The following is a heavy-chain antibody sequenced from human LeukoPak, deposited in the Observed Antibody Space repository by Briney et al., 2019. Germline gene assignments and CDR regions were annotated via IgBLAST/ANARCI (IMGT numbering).Heavy chain of an antibody. CDR3: AKEPGLTYYYDSSGYYGWFDY. Sequence: GGSLRLSCAASEFTFSNYGMTWVRQAPGKGLEWVSAISGGGVSTDYADSVKGRFTISRDNSKNTLYLQMNSLRAEDTAVYYCAKEPGLTYYYDSSGYYGWFDYWGQGTLDTVSS. J-gene: IGHJ4*02. V-gene: IGHV3-23*01. D-gene: IGHD3-22*01. CDR2: ISGGGVST. CDR1: EFTFSNYG.